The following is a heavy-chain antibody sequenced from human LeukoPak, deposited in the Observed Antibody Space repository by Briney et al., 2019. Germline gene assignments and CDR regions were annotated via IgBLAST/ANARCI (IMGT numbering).Heavy chain of an antibody. J-gene: IGHJ4*02. V-gene: IGHV3-48*04. CDR3: AKDRPTGSSGRYFDY. CDR1: GFTFSSYS. Sequence: GGSLRLSCAASGFTFSSYSMNWVRQAPGKGLEWVSYISSSSSTIYYADSVKGRFTISRDNAKNSLYLQMNSLRAEDTAVYYCAKDRPTGSSGRYFDYWGQGTLVTVSS. CDR2: ISSSSSTI. D-gene: IGHD6-19*01.